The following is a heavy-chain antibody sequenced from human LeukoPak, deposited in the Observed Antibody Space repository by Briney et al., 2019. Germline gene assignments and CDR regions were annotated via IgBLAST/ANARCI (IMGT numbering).Heavy chain of an antibody. J-gene: IGHJ4*02. CDR2: IYHSGST. CDR1: GYSISSGYY. CDR3: ARHDRYKYYYDSSGYYHFGY. D-gene: IGHD3-22*01. Sequence: SETLPLTCTVSGYSISSGYYWGWIRQPPGKGLEWIGSIYHSGSTYYNPSLKSRVTISVDTSKNQFSLKLSSVTAADTAVYYCARHDRYKYYYDSSGYYHFGYWGQGTLVTVSS. V-gene: IGHV4-38-2*02.